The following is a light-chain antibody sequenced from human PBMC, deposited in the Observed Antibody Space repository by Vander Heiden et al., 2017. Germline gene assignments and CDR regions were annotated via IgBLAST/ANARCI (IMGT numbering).Light chain of an antibody. CDR2: EVS. CDR1: SSDVGGYKY. CDR3: MSYTSSSTWV. Sequence: QSALTQPAAVSGSPGQSLTISCTGTSSDVGGYKYVSWYQQHPGKAPKVMIYEVSNRPSGVANRFSGSKSGNTASLTISGLQAEDEADYYCMSYTSSSTWVFGEGTKLTVL. V-gene: IGLV2-14*01. J-gene: IGLJ3*02.